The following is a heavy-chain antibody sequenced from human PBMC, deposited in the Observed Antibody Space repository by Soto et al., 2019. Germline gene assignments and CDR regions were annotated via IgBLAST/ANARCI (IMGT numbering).Heavy chain of an antibody. Sequence: VQLVESGGGLVQPGGSLRLSCAASGFTFSSYSMNWVRQAPGKGLEWVSYISSSSSTIYYADSVKGRFTISRDNAKNSLYLQMNSLRAEDTAVYYCARVPYCSSTSCSGYYYYYMDVWGKGTTVTVSS. CDR1: GFTFSSYS. CDR3: ARVPYCSSTSCSGYYYYYMDV. V-gene: IGHV3-48*01. J-gene: IGHJ6*03. CDR2: ISSSSSTI. D-gene: IGHD2-2*01.